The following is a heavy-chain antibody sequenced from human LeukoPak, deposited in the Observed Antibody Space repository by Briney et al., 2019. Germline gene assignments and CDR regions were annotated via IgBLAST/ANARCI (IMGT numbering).Heavy chain of an antibody. CDR2: IKQDGSEK. J-gene: IGHJ4*02. D-gene: IGHD3-22*01. CDR3: ARRITTDY. Sequence: PGGSLRLSCAASGSTFSNYWMSWVRQAPGQGLEWVANIKQDGSEKYYVDSVKGRFTISRDNAKNSLYLQMNSLRAEDTALYYCARRITTDYWGQGTLVTVSS. CDR1: GSTFSNYW. V-gene: IGHV3-7*01.